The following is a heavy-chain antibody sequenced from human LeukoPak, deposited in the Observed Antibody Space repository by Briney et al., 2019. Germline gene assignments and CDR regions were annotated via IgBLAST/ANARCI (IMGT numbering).Heavy chain of an antibody. CDR1: GGSISSYY. J-gene: IGHJ6*02. CDR2: IYYSGST. V-gene: IGHV4-59*01. CDR3: AKTRSYYYGMDV. Sequence: ASETLSLTCTVSGGSISSYYWSWIRQPPGKGLEWIGYIYYSGSTNYNPSLKSRVTISVDTSKNQFSLKLSSVTAADTAVYYCAKTRSYYYGMDVWGQGTTVTVSS.